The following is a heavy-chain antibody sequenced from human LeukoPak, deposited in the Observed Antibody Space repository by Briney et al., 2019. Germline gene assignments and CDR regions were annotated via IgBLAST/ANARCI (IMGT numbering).Heavy chain of an antibody. Sequence: SQTLSVTCTVSGGSISSGSYYWSWIQQPDGKGLVWIGRIYTSGSTNYNPSLKSRVTISVDTSKNQFSLKLSSVTAADTAVYYCAREIRDHYGSGSYYPFDYWGQGTLVTVSS. J-gene: IGHJ4*02. CDR3: AREIRDHYGSGSYYPFDY. D-gene: IGHD3-10*01. V-gene: IGHV4-61*02. CDR2: IYTSGST. CDR1: GGSISSGSYY.